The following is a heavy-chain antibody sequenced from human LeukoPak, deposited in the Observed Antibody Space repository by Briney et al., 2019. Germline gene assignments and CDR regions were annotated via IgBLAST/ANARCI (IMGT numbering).Heavy chain of an antibody. CDR3: ARDSYIYSSGWHHFDY. CDR2: IYYSGST. Sequence: SETLSLTCTVSGASISSYYWSWIRQTPGKGLEWIGYIYYSGSTNYNPSLKSRVTISVDTSKNQFSLKLSSVTAADTAVYYCARDSYIYSSGWHHFDYWGQGTLVTVSS. D-gene: IGHD6-19*01. J-gene: IGHJ4*01. CDR1: GASISSYY. V-gene: IGHV4-59*01.